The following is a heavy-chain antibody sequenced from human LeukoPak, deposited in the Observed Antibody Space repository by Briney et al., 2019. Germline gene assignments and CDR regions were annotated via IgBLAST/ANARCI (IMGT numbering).Heavy chain of an antibody. CDR2: ISYDGSNK. Sequence: GGSLRLSCAASGFTFSSYAMHWVRQAPGEGLEWVAVISYDGSNKYYADSVKGRFTISRDNSKNTLCLQMNSLRAEDTAVYYCAAYSSGYYPPFDYWGQGTLVTVSS. D-gene: IGHD3-22*01. J-gene: IGHJ4*02. CDR3: AAYSSGYYPPFDY. CDR1: GFTFSSYA. V-gene: IGHV3-30*04.